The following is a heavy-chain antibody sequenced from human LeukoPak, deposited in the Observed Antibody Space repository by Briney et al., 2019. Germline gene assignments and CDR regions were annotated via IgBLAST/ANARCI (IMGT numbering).Heavy chain of an antibody. V-gene: IGHV3-21*01. CDR3: ARDRPRWVGPYYYGSGHHNWFDP. J-gene: IGHJ5*02. D-gene: IGHD3-10*01. CDR2: ISSSSSYI. Sequence: PGGSLRLSCAASGFTFSSYSMNWVRQAPGKGLEWVSSISSSSSYIYYADSVKGRFTISRDNAKNSLYLQMNSLRAEDTAVYYCARDRPRWVGPYYYGSGHHNWFDPWGQGTLVTVSS. CDR1: GFTFSSYS.